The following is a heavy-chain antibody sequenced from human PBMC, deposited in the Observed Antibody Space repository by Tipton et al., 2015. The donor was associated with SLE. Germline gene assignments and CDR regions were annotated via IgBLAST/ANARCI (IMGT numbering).Heavy chain of an antibody. CDR1: GGSIASGGHH. CDR3: ARGDMVVVPAAGGGYYYYMDV. J-gene: IGHJ6*03. CDR2: IYSSGSS. V-gene: IGHV4-61*02. D-gene: IGHD2-2*01. Sequence: TLSLTCTVSGGSIASGGHHWNWIRQPAGKTLEWIGRIYSSGSSFYNPSLNSRVTMSVDTTKNQFSLKLRSVTATDTAVYYCARGDMVVVPAAGGGYYYYMDVWGKGTTVTVSS.